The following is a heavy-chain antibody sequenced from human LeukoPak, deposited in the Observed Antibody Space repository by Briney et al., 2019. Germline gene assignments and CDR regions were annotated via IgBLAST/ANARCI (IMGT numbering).Heavy chain of an antibody. CDR1: GGSFSGYY. CDR3: ARGKSLAI. J-gene: IGHJ3*02. Sequence: KPSETLSLTCAVYGGSFSGYYWSWIRQPPGKRLEWIGEINHSRSTNYNPSLKSRVTISVDTSKNQFSLKLSSVTAADTAVYYCARGKSLAIWGQGTMVTVSS. CDR2: INHSRST. V-gene: IGHV4-34*01.